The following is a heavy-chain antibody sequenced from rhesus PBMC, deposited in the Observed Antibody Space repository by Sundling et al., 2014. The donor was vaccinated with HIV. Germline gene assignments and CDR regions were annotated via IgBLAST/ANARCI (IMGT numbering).Heavy chain of an antibody. CDR2: ISYTGDNT. D-gene: IGHD3-34*01. V-gene: IGHV3-59*01. CDR3: ANGGEVLQGRIGYFDN. Sequence: EVQLVESGGGLAKPGGSLRLSCVASGFSFSDYYMHWVRQAPGKGLEWVSGISYTGDNTYYVDSVKGRFTISRQNAKNTLFLQMDSLRPEDTAVYYCANGGEVLQGRIGYFDNWGQGVLVTVSS. J-gene: IGHJ4*01. CDR1: GFSFSDYY.